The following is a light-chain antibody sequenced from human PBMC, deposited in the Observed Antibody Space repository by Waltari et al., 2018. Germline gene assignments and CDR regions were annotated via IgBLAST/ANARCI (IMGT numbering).Light chain of an antibody. Sequence: DILMTQSPSSLSASVGDRVTVTCRASQRINKALSWFQQKPGKAPVLLIYAASTLQTGVSSRFSGSGAGTDFTLTISRLQPEDVATYYCQHDYTTRYSFGQGTKIEIK. CDR3: QHDYTTRYS. V-gene: IGKV1-27*01. J-gene: IGKJ2*03. CDR1: QRINKA. CDR2: AAS.